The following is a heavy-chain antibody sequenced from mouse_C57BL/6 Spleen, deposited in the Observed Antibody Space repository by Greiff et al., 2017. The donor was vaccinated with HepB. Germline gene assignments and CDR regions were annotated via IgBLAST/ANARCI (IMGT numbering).Heavy chain of an antibody. CDR3: ARDYYGSSPYYAMDY. D-gene: IGHD1-1*01. V-gene: IGHV14-2*01. CDR1: GFNIKDYY. J-gene: IGHJ4*01. Sequence: EVKLVESGAELVKPGASVKLSCTASGFNIKDYYMHWVKQRTEQGLEWIGRIDPEDGETKYAPKFQGKSTITADTSSNTAYLQLSSLTSEDTAVYYCARDYYGSSPYYAMDYWGQGTSVTVSS. CDR2: IDPEDGET.